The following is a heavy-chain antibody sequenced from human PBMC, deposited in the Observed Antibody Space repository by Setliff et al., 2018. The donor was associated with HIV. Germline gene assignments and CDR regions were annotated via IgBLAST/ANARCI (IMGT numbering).Heavy chain of an antibody. CDR1: GGSISSGYY. J-gene: IGHJ1*01. CDR3: ARYRMSSSWYDYFQH. V-gene: IGHV4-38-2*02. Sequence: SETLSLTCTVSGGSISSGYYWGWIRQPPGKGLEWIGSIYHSGSTYYNPSLKSRVTISVDTSKNQFSLKLSSVTAADTAVYYCARYRMSSSWYDYFQHWGQGTLVTVSS. CDR2: IYHSGST. D-gene: IGHD6-13*01.